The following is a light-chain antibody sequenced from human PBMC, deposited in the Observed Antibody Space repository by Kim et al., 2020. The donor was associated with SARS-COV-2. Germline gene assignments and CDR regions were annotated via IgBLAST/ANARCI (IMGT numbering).Light chain of an antibody. J-gene: IGLJ3*02. CDR3: QTWGTGIQV. Sequence: QLVLTQSPSASASLGASVKLTCTLSSGHSSYAIAWHQQQPEKGTGYLMKLNSDGSHNKGDGIPDRYSGSSSGAERSLTISSLQSENQADYYCQTWGTGIQVFGGGTQLTVL. CDR1: SGHSSYA. CDR2: LNSDGSH. V-gene: IGLV4-69*01.